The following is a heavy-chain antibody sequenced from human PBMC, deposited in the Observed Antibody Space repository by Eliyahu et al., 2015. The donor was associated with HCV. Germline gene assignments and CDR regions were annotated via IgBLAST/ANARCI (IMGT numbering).Heavy chain of an antibody. Sequence: QVQLRQWGAGLLQPSETLSLTCAVYGGSFNDYSWXWVRQPPGKGLQWVGEINHTGKTNYNPSLKNRVAISIDTSKKQFSLKLTSLTAADTAVYSCARGGQKSFERNSFYYFDFWAQGALVSVSS. J-gene: IGHJ4*02. V-gene: IGHV4-34*02. CDR1: GGSFNDYS. CDR2: INHTGKT. CDR3: ARGGQKSFERNSFYYFDF. D-gene: IGHD3-16*01.